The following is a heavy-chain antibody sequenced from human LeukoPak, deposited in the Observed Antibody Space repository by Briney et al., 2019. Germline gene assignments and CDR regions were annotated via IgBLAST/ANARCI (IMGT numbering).Heavy chain of an antibody. CDR3: ATPKYYYDSSGLGAFDI. CDR2: FGPEDGET. V-gene: IGHV1-24*01. D-gene: IGHD3-22*01. J-gene: IGHJ3*02. CDR1: GYTLTELS. Sequence: ASVKVSCKVSGYTLTELSMHWVRQAPGKGLEWMGGFGPEDGETIYAQKFQGRVTMTEDTSTDTAYMELSSLRSEDTAVYYCATPKYYYDSSGLGAFDIWGQGTMVTVSS.